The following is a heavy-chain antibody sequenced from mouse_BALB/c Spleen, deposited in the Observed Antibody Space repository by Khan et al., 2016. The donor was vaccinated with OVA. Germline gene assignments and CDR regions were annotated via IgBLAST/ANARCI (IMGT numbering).Heavy chain of an antibody. CDR2: ITSGGSYT. D-gene: IGHD1-1*01. CDR1: GFTFSSYS. Sequence: EVELVESGGGLVKPGGSLKPSCAASGFTFSSYSMSWVRQTPEKRLEWVATITSGGSYTYYPDSVKGRFTISRDNARNTLYLQMSSLKSEDTAMYYCSRDRNYYGSSFYFDYWGQGTTLTVSS. CDR3: SRDRNYYGSSFYFDY. J-gene: IGHJ2*01. V-gene: IGHV5-6-4*01.